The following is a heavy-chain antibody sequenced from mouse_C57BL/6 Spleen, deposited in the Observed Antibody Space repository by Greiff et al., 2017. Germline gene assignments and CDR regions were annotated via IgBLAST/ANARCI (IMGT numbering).Heavy chain of an antibody. CDR3: ARRYSLRYFDV. D-gene: IGHD1-1*01. J-gene: IGHJ1*03. V-gene: IGHV1-50*01. Sequence: QVQLQQPGAELVKPGASVKLSCKASGYTFTGYWMQWVKQRPGQGLEWIGEIDPSDSYTNYNQKFKGKATLTVDTSSRTAYMQLSSLTSEDSAVYYCARRYSLRYFDVWGTGTTVTVSS. CDR1: GYTFTGYW. CDR2: IDPSDSYT.